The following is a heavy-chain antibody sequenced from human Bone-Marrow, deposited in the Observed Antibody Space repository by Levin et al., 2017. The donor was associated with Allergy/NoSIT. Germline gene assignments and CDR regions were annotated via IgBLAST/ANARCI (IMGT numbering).Heavy chain of an antibody. J-gene: IGHJ4*02. CDR1: GYTFSGYA. CDR2: VNPDRGNI. CDR3: ARDSTGVDGKGSFFY. D-gene: IGHD6-19*01. Sequence: GESLKISCKASGYTFSGYAIHWVRRAPGQRLEWMGWVNPDRGNIKYSQNFQARVTITRDTSASTVYMELSSLRSEDTAVYYCARDSTGVDGKGSFFYWGQGTLVTVSS. V-gene: IGHV1-3*01.